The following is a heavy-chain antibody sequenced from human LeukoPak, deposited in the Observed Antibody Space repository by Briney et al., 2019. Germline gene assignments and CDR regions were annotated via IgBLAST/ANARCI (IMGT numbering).Heavy chain of an antibody. CDR2: IYTSGST. D-gene: IGHD3-22*01. CDR3: ARAYYYDSSGYYFFDY. Sequence: PSETLPLTCTVSGGSISSYYWSWIRQPAGKGLEWIGRIYTSGSTNYNPSLKSRVTISVDKSKNQFSLKLSSVTAADTAVYYCARAYYYDSSGYYFFDYWGQGTLVTVSS. CDR1: GGSISSYY. V-gene: IGHV4-4*07. J-gene: IGHJ4*02.